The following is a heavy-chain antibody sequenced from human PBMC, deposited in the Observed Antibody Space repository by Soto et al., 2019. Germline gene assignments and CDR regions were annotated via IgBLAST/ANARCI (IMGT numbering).Heavy chain of an antibody. CDR1: GGSISSGDYY. CDR2: IYYSGST. D-gene: IGHD3-22*01. J-gene: IGHJ5*02. V-gene: IGHV4-30-4*01. Sequence: SETLSLTCTVSGGSISSGDYYWSWIRQPPGKGLEWIGYIYYSGSTYYNPSLKSRVTISVDTSKNRFSLKLSSVTAADTAVYYCARVGIVVVIPTDYWFDPWGQGTLVTAPQ. CDR3: ARVGIVVVIPTDYWFDP.